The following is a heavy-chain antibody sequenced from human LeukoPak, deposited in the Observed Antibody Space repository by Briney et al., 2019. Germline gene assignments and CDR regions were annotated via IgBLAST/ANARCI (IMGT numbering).Heavy chain of an antibody. Sequence: PSETLSLTCAVYGGSFSGYYWSWIRQPPGKGLEWIGEINHSGSTNYNPSLKSRVTISVDTSKNQFSLKLSSVTAADTAVYYCARGLSLRYFDWSYAGDAFDIWGQGTMVTVSS. CDR1: GGSFSGYY. V-gene: IGHV4-34*01. CDR3: ARGLSLRYFDWSYAGDAFDI. CDR2: INHSGST. J-gene: IGHJ3*02. D-gene: IGHD3-9*01.